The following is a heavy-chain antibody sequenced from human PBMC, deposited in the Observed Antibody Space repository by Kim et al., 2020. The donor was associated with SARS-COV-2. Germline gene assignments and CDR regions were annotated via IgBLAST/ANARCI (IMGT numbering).Heavy chain of an antibody. CDR1: GGTFSSYA. CDR2: IIPIFGTA. CDR3: AITYDSSGYYPEYFQH. Sequence: SVKVSCKASGGTFSSYAISWVRQAPGQGLEWMGGIIPIFGTANYAQKFQGRVTITADESTSTAYMELSSLRSEDTAVYYCAITYDSSGYYPEYFQHWGQGTLVTVSS. J-gene: IGHJ1*01. D-gene: IGHD3-22*01. V-gene: IGHV1-69*13.